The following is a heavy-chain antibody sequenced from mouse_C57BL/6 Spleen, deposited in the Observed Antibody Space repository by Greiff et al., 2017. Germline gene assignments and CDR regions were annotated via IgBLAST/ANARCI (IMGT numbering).Heavy chain of an antibody. V-gene: IGHV5-9-1*02. Sequence: EVQVVESGEGLVKPGGSLKLSCAASGFTFSSYAMSWVRQTPEKRLEWVAYISSGGDYIYYADTVKGRFTISRDNARNTLYLQMSSLKSEDTAMYYCTREGSSLYYFDYWGQGTTLTVSS. D-gene: IGHD1-1*01. CDR1: GFTFSSYA. CDR3: TREGSSLYYFDY. J-gene: IGHJ2*01. CDR2: ISSGGDYI.